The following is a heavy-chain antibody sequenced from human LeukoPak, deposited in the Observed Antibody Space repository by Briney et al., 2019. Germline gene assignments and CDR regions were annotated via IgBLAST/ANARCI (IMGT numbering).Heavy chain of an antibody. J-gene: IGHJ3*02. D-gene: IGHD5-18*01. CDR1: GYTFTSYA. CDR3: ARANTAMGNDAFDI. CDR2: MNPNSGNT. Sequence: ASVKVSCKASGYTFTSYAMNWVRQAPGQGLEWMGWMNPNSGNTGYAQKFQGRVTMTRNTSISTAYMELSSLRSEDTAVYYCARANTAMGNDAFDIWGQGTMVTVSS. V-gene: IGHV1-8*02.